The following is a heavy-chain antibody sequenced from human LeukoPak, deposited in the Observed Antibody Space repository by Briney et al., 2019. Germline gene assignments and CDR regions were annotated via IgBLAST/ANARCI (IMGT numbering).Heavy chain of an antibody. Sequence: GGSLRLSCAASGFTFNNYGMHWVRQAPGKGLEWLAFIRYDGSNTYYADSVKGRFTISRDNSKNTLYLQMNSLRAEDTAVYYCAKDQTMVRGVGIDYWGQGTLVTVSS. CDR1: GFTFNNYG. CDR2: IRYDGSNT. J-gene: IGHJ4*02. CDR3: AKDQTMVRGVGIDY. V-gene: IGHV3-30*02. D-gene: IGHD3-10*01.